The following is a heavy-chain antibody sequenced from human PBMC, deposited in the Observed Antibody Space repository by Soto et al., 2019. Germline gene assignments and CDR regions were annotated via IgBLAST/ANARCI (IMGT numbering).Heavy chain of an antibody. J-gene: IGHJ6*03. CDR2: IYYSGST. CDR3: ARVGAQWLGYYYYYYMDV. D-gene: IGHD6-19*01. CDR1: GGSISSYY. V-gene: IGHV4-59*01. Sequence: PSETLSLTCTVSGGSISSYYWSWIRQPPGKGLEWIGYIYYSGSTNYNPSLKSRVTISVDTSKNQFSLKLSSVTAADTAVYYCARVGAQWLGYYYYYYMDVWGKGTTVTVSS.